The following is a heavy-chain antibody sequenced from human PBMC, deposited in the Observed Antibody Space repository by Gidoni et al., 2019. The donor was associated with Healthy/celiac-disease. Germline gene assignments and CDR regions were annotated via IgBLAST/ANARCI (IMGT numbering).Heavy chain of an antibody. Sequence: EVQLLESGGGLVQPGGSLRLSCAASGFTFSSYAMSWVRQAPGKGLEWVSAISGSGGSTYYADSVKGRFTISRDNSKNTLYLQMNSLRAEDTAVYYCAKAGSIAAAGTNFEFDYWGQGTLVTVSS. CDR1: GFTFSSYA. CDR2: ISGSGGST. CDR3: AKAGSIAAAGTNFEFDY. D-gene: IGHD6-13*01. V-gene: IGHV3-23*01. J-gene: IGHJ4*02.